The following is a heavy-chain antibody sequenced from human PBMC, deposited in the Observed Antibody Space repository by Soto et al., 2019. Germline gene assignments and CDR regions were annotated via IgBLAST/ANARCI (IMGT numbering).Heavy chain of an antibody. CDR1: GYSFTSDW. V-gene: IGHV5-51*01. J-gene: IGHJ4*02. CDR3: ARRGYCSGGSCSRFDY. CDR2: IYPGDSDT. Sequence: GASLKISCKGSGYSFTSDWLGWVRQMPGKGLEWMGIIYPGDSDTRYSPSIQGQVTISADKSISTAYLQWSSLKASDTAMYSCARRGYCSGGSCSRFDYWGQGTLVTVSS. D-gene: IGHD2-15*01.